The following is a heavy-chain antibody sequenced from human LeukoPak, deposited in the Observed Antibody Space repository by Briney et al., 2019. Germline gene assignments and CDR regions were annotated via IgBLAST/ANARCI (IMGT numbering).Heavy chain of an antibody. CDR3: ARARPYYYDSSGYYYFKAFDI. V-gene: IGHV4-39*07. D-gene: IGHD3-22*01. J-gene: IGHJ3*02. CDR2: IYYSGST. Sequence: SETLSLTCTVSGGSISSSSYYWGWIRQPPGKGLEWIGSIYYSGSTYYNPSLKSRVTISVDTSRNQFSLKLSSVTAADTAVYYCARARPYYYDSSGYYYFKAFDIWGQGTMVTVSS. CDR1: GGSISSSSYY.